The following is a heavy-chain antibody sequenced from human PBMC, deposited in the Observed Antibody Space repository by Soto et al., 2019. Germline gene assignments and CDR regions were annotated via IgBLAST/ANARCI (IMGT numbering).Heavy chain of an antibody. J-gene: IGHJ6*02. Sequence: PGGSLRLSCAASGFTFSSCAMGWVRQAPGKGLEWVSDIIDSGGSTYYADSVKGRFTISRDNSKSTLYLQMNGLRAEDTALYYCAKDLHWYAMDIWGQGTTVTVSS. CDR2: IIDSGGST. CDR1: GFTFSSCA. V-gene: IGHV3-23*01. D-gene: IGHD1-1*01. CDR3: AKDLHWYAMDI.